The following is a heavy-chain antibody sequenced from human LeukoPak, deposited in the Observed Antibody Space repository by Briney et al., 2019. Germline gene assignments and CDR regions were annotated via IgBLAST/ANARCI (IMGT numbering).Heavy chain of an antibody. CDR2: ISSSSSTI. CDR1: GFTFSSYS. D-gene: IGHD3-22*01. J-gene: IGHJ4*02. Sequence: PGGSLRLSCAASGFTFSSYSMNWVRQAPGKGLEWISCISSSSSTIYYADSVKGRFTISRDNAKNSLYLQMNSLRAEDTAVYYCARGLAYNFDSSAYFLDYWGQGTLVTVSS. CDR3: ARGLAYNFDSSAYFLDY. V-gene: IGHV3-48*01.